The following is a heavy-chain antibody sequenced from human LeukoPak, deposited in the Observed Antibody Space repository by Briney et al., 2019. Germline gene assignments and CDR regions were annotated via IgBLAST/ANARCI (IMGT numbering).Heavy chain of an antibody. V-gene: IGHV4-38-2*02. J-gene: IGHJ4*02. CDR3: ARDRYYYDSSGHWY. Sequence: SETLSLTXTVSGYSISSGYYWGWIRQPPGKGLERIGSIYHSGSTYYNPSLKSRVTISVDTSKNQFSLKLSSVTAADTAVYYCARDRYYYDSSGHWYWGQGTLVTVSS. CDR2: IYHSGST. CDR1: GYSISSGYY. D-gene: IGHD3-22*01.